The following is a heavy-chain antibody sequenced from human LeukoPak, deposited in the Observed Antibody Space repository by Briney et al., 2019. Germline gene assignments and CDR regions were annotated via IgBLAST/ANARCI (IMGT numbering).Heavy chain of an antibody. D-gene: IGHD4-17*01. CDR1: GFSLSTSGVG. CDR3: AHYGDYRFMYYFDF. J-gene: IGHJ4*02. CDR2: ISWNDDN. Sequence: SGPTLVKPTQTLTLTCTFSGFSLSTSGVGVGWIRQPPGKALEWLALISWNDDNRYSPSLKSRLTITKDTSKKQVVLTMTNIDPVDTATYYCAHYGDYRFMYYFDFWGQGVLVSVSS. V-gene: IGHV2-5*01.